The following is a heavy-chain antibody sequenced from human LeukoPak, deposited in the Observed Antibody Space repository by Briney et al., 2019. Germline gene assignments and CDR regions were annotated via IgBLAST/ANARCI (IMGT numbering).Heavy chain of an antibody. CDR1: GYTFTGCY. D-gene: IGHD7-27*01. J-gene: IGHJ4*02. CDR3: AREPTGEYQFDI. V-gene: IGHV1-2*02. CDR2: INPNSGGT. Sequence: GASVKVSCKASGYTFTGCYMHWVRQAPGQGLEWMGWINPNSGGTNYAQKFQGRVTMTRDTSISTAYMELSRLRSDDTAVYYCAREPTGEYQFDIWGQGTLVTVSS.